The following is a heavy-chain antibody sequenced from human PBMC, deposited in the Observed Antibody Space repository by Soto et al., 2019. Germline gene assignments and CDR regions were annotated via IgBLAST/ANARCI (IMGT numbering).Heavy chain of an antibody. D-gene: IGHD4-4*01. CDR2: ISGSGGST. CDR3: AKAFYSSYYYYMDV. Sequence: GPLRLSCAASGFTFSSYAMSWVRQAPGKGLEWVSAISGSGGSTYYADSVKGRFTISRDNSKNTLYLQMNSLRAEDTAVYYCAKAFYSSYYYYMDVWGKGTTVTVSS. V-gene: IGHV3-23*01. J-gene: IGHJ6*03. CDR1: GFTFSSYA.